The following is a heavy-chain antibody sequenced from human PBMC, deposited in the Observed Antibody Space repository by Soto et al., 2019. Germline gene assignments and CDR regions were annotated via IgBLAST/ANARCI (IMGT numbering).Heavy chain of an antibody. V-gene: IGHV4-30-4*01. CDR3: VREDDGGDRDYYGLDV. CDR1: GGSISSDHYH. D-gene: IGHD4-17*01. Sequence: QVQLQESGPGLVRPSQTLSLTCTVSGGSISSDHYHWTWIRQTPGKGLEWIGYIHYSGSAFYNPCLQSRVTMSVATSKNLSPLNLSSVTAADTAVYFCVREDDGGDRDYYGLDVWGQGTTVTVSS. J-gene: IGHJ6*02. CDR2: IHYSGSA.